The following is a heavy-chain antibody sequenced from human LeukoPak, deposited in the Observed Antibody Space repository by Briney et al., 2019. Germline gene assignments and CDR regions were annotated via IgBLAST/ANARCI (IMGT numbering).Heavy chain of an antibody. V-gene: IGHV4-59*01. Sequence: GSLRLSCAASGFTFSSYSMSWIRQPPGKGLEWIGYIYYSGSTNYNPSLKSRVTISVDTSKNQFSLKLSSVTAADTAVYYCARGLGEILYFDYWGQGTLVTVSS. CDR1: GFTFSSYS. J-gene: IGHJ4*02. D-gene: IGHD3-16*01. CDR3: ARGLGEILYFDY. CDR2: IYYSGST.